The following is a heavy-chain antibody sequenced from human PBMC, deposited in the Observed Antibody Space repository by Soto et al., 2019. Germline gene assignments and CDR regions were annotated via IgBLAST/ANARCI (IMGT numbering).Heavy chain of an antibody. CDR3: AHRELYSGTYWDGGYFDY. CDR2: IYWDHDK. Sequence: SGPTLVNPTQTLAVTCTFSGFSLYTSGVGVGWIRQPPGKALEWLAVIYWDHDKRYSPSLKSRLTMTKDTSKNQVVLTMTNMDPVDTATYYCAHRELYSGTYWDGGYFDYWGQGTPVTVSS. J-gene: IGHJ4*02. CDR1: GFSLYTSGVG. V-gene: IGHV2-5*02. D-gene: IGHD1-26*01.